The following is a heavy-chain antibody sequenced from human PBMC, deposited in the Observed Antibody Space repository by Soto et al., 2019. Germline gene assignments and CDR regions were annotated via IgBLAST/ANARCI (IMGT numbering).Heavy chain of an antibody. V-gene: IGHV3-23*01. Sequence: GGSLRLSCAASGFTFSSYAMSWVRQAPGKGLEWVSAISGSGGSTYYADSVKGRFTISRDNSKNTLYLQMNSLRAEDTAVYYCAKDKIRERSGYYTAWFDPWGQGTLVTVSS. D-gene: IGHD3-3*01. J-gene: IGHJ5*02. CDR2: ISGSGGST. CDR1: GFTFSSYA. CDR3: AKDKIRERSGYYTAWFDP.